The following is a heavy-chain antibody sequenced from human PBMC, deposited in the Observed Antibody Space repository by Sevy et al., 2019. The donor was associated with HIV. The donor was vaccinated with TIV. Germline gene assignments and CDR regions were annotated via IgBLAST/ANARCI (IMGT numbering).Heavy chain of an antibody. D-gene: IGHD3-10*01. J-gene: IGHJ4*02. CDR2: IWYDGSNK. CDR3: ARDRGYGSGNFDY. V-gene: IGHV3-33*01. CDR1: GFTFSSYG. Sequence: GGSLRLSCAASGFTFSSYGMHWVRQAPGKGLEWVAVIWYDGSNKYYADSVKGRFTISRDNCKNTLYLQMNSLRAEDTAVYYCARDRGYGSGNFDYWGQGTLVTVSS.